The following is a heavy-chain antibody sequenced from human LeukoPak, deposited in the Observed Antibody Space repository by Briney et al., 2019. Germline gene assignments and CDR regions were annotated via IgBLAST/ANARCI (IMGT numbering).Heavy chain of an antibody. CDR1: GGSFSGYY. J-gene: IGHJ5*02. V-gene: IGHV4-34*01. CDR3: ARDQRSLYDL. Sequence: SETLSLTCAVYGGSFSGYYWSWIRQPPGKGLEWIGEINHSGSTNYNPSLKSRVTISTDTSKNQFSLKLASVTAADTAMYFCARDQRSLYDLWGQGSLVTVSS. CDR2: INHSGST. D-gene: IGHD1-26*01.